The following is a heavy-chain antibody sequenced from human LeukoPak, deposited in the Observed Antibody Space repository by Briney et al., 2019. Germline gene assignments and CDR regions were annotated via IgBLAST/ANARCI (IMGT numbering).Heavy chain of an antibody. CDR1: GFTFSSYA. D-gene: IGHD1-7*01. Sequence: GGSLRLSCAASGFTFSSYAMSWVRQAPGKGLEWFSAISGSGGSTYYADSVKGRFTISRDNSKNTLYLQMNSLRAEDTAVYYCAKDDSLELNFDYWGQGTLVTVSS. CDR3: AKDDSLELNFDY. V-gene: IGHV3-23*01. J-gene: IGHJ4*02. CDR2: ISGSGGST.